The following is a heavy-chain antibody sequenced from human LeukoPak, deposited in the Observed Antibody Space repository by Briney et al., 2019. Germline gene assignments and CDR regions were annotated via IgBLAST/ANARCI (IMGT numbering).Heavy chain of an antibody. V-gene: IGHV3-23*01. CDR3: AKEEGFSGYDFALFDC. D-gene: IGHD5-12*01. Sequence: PGGSLRLSCAPSGFTFSSYAMSRVRQAPGKGLEWVSTISGTGGSTYYADSVKGRFTISRDNSKNTLYLQMNSLRAEDTAVYYCAKEEGFSGYDFALFDCWGQGTLVTVSS. CDR2: ISGTGGST. CDR1: GFTFSSYA. J-gene: IGHJ4*02.